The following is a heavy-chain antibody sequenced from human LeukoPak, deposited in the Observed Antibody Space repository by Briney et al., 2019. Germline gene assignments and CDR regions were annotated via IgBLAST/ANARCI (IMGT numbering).Heavy chain of an antibody. Sequence: GASVKVSCKASGYTFTGYYMHWVRQAPGQGLEWMGWINPNSGGTNYAQKFQGRVTMTRDTSISTAYMELSRLRSDDTAVYYCARDSQLVVPAASPFDPWGQGTLVTVSS. CDR2: INPNSGGT. V-gene: IGHV1-2*02. D-gene: IGHD2-2*01. CDR3: ARDSQLVVPAASPFDP. CDR1: GYTFTGYY. J-gene: IGHJ5*02.